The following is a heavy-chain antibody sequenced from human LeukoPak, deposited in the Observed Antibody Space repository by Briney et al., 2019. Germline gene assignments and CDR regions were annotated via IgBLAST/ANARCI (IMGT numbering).Heavy chain of an antibody. CDR3: ARGFPPRRQYDSSGYYSYYFDY. CDR2: ISAYNGNT. V-gene: IGHV1-18*01. Sequence: ASVKVSCKASGYTFTSYGISWVRQAPGQGLEWMGWISAYNGNTNYAQKLQGRVTMTTDTSTSTAYMELRSLRSDDTAVYYCARGFPPRRQYDSSGYYSYYFDYWGQGTLVTVSS. D-gene: IGHD3-22*01. CDR1: GYTFTSYG. J-gene: IGHJ4*02.